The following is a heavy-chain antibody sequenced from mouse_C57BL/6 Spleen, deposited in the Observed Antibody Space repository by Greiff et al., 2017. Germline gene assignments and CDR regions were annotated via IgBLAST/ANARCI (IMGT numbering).Heavy chain of an antibody. Sequence: EVNVVESGGGLVKPGGSLKLSCAASGFTFSRYTMSWVRQTPEKRLEWVATISGGGGNTYYPDSVKGRFTISRDNAKNTLYLQMSSLRSEDTALYYGARQDYGSRYSYWYFRGWGTGTTGTGSS. CDR2: ISGGGGNT. CDR1: GFTFSRYT. J-gene: IGHJ1*03. V-gene: IGHV5-9*01. CDR3: ARQDYGSRYSYWYFRG. D-gene: IGHD1-1*01.